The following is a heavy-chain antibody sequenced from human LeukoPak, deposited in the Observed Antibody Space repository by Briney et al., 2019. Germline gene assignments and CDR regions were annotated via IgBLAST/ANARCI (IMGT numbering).Heavy chain of an antibody. D-gene: IGHD6-6*01. CDR2: IYTSGST. J-gene: IGHJ6*03. Sequence: PSQTLSLTCTVSGGSIRGSTYYWSWIRQPAGKGLEWIGRIYTSGSTTYSPSLKSRVTISVDTSKNHFSLRLSSVTAADTAVYYCARQSIAARGYYYYMDVWGKGTTVTVSS. CDR1: GGSIRGSTYY. V-gene: IGHV4-61*02. CDR3: ARQSIAARGYYYYMDV.